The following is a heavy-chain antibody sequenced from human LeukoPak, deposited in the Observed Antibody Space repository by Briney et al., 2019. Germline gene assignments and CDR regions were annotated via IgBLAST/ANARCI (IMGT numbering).Heavy chain of an antibody. CDR1: GGSISSSSYY. CDR2: IYYSGST. Sequence: TSETLSLTCTVSGGSISSSSYYWGWIRQPPGKGLEWIGSIYYSGSTYYNPSLKSRVTISVDTSKNQFPLKLSSVTAADTAVYYCARGDILTGYCLDYWGQGTLVTVSS. V-gene: IGHV4-39*06. J-gene: IGHJ4*02. CDR3: ARGDILTGYCLDY. D-gene: IGHD3-9*01.